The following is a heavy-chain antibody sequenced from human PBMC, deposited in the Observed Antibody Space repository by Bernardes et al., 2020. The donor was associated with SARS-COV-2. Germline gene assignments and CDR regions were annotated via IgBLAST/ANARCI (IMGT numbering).Heavy chain of an antibody. D-gene: IGHD6-6*01. CDR2: IHYTGTT. CDR1: GGSITNFY. CDR3: AREISGGSSSEALFDY. J-gene: IGHJ4*02. Sequence: SETLSLTCTVSGGSITNFYWSWLRQSPGKGLEWIGYIHYTGTTKYNPSLKSRVTISVDTSKGQLSLMVSSVTAADTAVYYCAREISGGSSSEALFDYWGQGTLVTVSS. V-gene: IGHV4-59*01.